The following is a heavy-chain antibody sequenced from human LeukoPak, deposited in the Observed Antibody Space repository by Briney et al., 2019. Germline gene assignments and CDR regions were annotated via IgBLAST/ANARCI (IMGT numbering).Heavy chain of an antibody. CDR1: GFTFSDYY. CDR2: ISSSGSTI. CDR3: ARSVLGGWPVQPFIFDY. D-gene: IGHD6-19*01. V-gene: IGHV3-11*01. J-gene: IGHJ4*02. Sequence: GGSLRLSCAASGFTFSDYYMSWIRQAPGEGLEWVSYISSSGSTIYYADSVKGRFTISRDNAKNSLYLQMNSLRAEDTAVYYCARSVLGGWPVQPFIFDYWGQGTLVTVSS.